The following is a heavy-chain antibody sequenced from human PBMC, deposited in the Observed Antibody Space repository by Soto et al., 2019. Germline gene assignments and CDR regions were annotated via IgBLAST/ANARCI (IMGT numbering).Heavy chain of an antibody. CDR2: FIPSFPAP. CDR3: ATGEVVPSFPNWLDA. J-gene: IGHJ5*02. D-gene: IGHD2-21*01. CDR1: GGTIKTYT. Sequence: VQFVQSGAELKKPGSSVRVSCRASGGTIKTYTLSWVRQAPGQGLEWMGAFIPSFPAPNVAQRFKGRLTLTADESTTRGFMELSGLRPEDTALYFCATGEVVPSFPNWLDAWGQGTHVIVSS. V-gene: IGHV1-69*12.